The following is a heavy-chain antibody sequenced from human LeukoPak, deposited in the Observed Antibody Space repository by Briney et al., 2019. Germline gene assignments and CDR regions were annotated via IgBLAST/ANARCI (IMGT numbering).Heavy chain of an antibody. CDR2: INYSGNT. J-gene: IGHJ5*02. V-gene: IGHV4-39*01. D-gene: IGHD5-24*01. Sequence: PSETLSLTCTVSGGSIGSSNNYYWAWIRQPPGKGLEWIGSINYSGNTWYNWFLKSRVTISIDTSKNQFSLKLSSVTAADTAVHYCARHDGPGTVDPWGQGTLVTVSS. CDR3: ARHDGPGTVDP. CDR1: GGSIGSSNNYY.